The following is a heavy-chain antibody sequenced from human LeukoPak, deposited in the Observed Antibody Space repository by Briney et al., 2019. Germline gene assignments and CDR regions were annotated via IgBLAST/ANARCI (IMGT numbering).Heavy chain of an antibody. CDR1: GFTFDDYA. V-gene: IGHV3-9*01. CDR3: AKANIAARPVDALDI. J-gene: IGHJ3*02. Sequence: GRSLRLSCAASGFTFDDYAMHWVRQAPGKGLEWVSGISWNSGSIGYADSVKGRFTISRDNAKNSLYLQMNSLRAEDTALYYCAKANIAARPVDALDIWGQGTMVTVSS. CDR2: ISWNSGSI. D-gene: IGHD6-6*01.